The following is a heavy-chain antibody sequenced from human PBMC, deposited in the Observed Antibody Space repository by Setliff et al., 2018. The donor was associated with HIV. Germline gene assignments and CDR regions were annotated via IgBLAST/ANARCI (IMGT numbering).Heavy chain of an antibody. V-gene: IGHV3-33*01. CDR3: ARQVGNKVLFDS. J-gene: IGHJ4*02. D-gene: IGHD7-27*01. CDR2: IWYDGSNK. CDR1: GFTFSTYG. Sequence: PGGSLRLSCAASGFTFSTYGMHWVRQAPGKGLEWVAVIWYDGSNKYYEDSVKGRFTISRDNAKNTLYLQMNSLRAEDTAVYYCARQVGNKVLFDSWGQGTLVTVSS.